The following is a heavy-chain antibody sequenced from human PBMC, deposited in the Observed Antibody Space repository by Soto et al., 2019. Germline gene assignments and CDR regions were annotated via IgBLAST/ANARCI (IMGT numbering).Heavy chain of an antibody. CDR3: ARVSGSYYYGMDV. CDR1: GDSIRSSSY. CDR2: IYSTGNT. D-gene: IGHD1-26*01. J-gene: IGHJ6*02. V-gene: IGHV4-38-2*02. Sequence: SETLSLTCTVSGDSIRSSSYWGWIRQPPGKGLEWIGSIYSTGNTYYNPSLNSQVTISVDTSKNQFSLKLSSVTAADTAVYYCARVSGSYYYGMDVWGQGTTVTVSS.